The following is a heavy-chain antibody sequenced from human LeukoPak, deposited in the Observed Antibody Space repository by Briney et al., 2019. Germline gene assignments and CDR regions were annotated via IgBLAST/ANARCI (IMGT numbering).Heavy chain of an antibody. V-gene: IGHV3-9*03. D-gene: IGHD1-26*01. CDR2: ISWNSGSI. CDR3: AKGRIVGATTGAFDI. J-gene: IGHJ3*02. CDR1: GFTFDDYA. Sequence: GRSLRLSCAASGFTFDDYAMHWVRHAPGKGLEWVSGISWNSGSIGYADSVKGRFPISRDNAKNSLYLQMNSLRAEDMALYYCAKGRIVGATTGAFDIWGQGTMVTVSS.